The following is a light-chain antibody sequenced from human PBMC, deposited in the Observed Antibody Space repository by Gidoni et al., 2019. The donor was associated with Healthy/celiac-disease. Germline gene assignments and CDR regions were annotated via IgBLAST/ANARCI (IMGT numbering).Light chain of an antibody. CDR1: KLGDKY. V-gene: IGLV3-1*01. Sequence: YELTQPPSVSVSPGQTASITCSGDKLGDKYACWYQQKPGQSPVLVIYQDSKRPSGIPERFSGSNSGNTATLTISGTQAMDEADYYCQAWDSSSHVVFGGGTKLTVL. CDR3: QAWDSSSHVV. CDR2: QDS. J-gene: IGLJ2*01.